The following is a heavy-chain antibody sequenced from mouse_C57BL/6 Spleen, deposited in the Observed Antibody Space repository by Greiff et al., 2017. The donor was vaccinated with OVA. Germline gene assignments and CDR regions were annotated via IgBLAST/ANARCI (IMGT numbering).Heavy chain of an antibody. CDR3: ARWGTTVVGPSYAMDY. CDR2: IDPSDSYT. V-gene: IGHV1-69*01. Sequence: QVQLQQPGAELVMPGASVKLSCKASGYTFTSYWMHWVKQRPGQGLEWIGEIDPSDSYTNYNQKFKGKSTLTVDKSSSTAYMQLSSLTSEDSAVYYCARWGTTVVGPSYAMDYWGQGTSVTVSS. J-gene: IGHJ4*01. D-gene: IGHD1-1*01. CDR1: GYTFTSYW.